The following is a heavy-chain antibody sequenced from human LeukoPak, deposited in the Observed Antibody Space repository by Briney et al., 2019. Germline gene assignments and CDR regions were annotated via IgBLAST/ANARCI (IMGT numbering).Heavy chain of an antibody. Sequence: SETLSLTCAVYGGSFSGYYWSWIRQPPRKGLEWIGEIKHSGSTNYNPSLKSRVTISVDTSKNQFSLKLSSVTAADTAVYYCARAQSLNSYGMDVWGQGTTVTVSS. CDR2: IKHSGST. CDR3: ARAQSLNSYGMDV. D-gene: IGHD2/OR15-2a*01. V-gene: IGHV4-34*01. CDR1: GGSFSGYY. J-gene: IGHJ6*02.